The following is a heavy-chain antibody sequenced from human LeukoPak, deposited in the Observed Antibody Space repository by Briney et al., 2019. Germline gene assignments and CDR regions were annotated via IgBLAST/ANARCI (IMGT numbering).Heavy chain of an antibody. CDR3: ARVREGSSSRYYYYYMDV. D-gene: IGHD6-6*01. V-gene: IGHV4-59*01. J-gene: IGHJ6*03. CDR2: AYYSGNT. CDR1: GDSITNYY. Sequence: SETLSLTCTVSGDSITNYYWSWIRQPPGKGLEWIGYAYYSGNTNYNPSLKSRVTISVDTSKNQFSLKLGSVTAADTAVYYCARVREGSSSRYYYYYMDVWGKGTTVTVSS.